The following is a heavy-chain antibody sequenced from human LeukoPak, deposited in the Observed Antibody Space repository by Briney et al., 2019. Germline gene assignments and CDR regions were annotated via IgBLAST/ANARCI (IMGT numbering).Heavy chain of an antibody. CDR2: ISAYNGHT. Sequence: GASVKVSCKASGYTFSNYGIGWVRQAPGQGLEWMGWISAYNGHTNYAQRLQGRVTMTTDTSTSTLYMELRSLRSDDTAVYYCARHRLPRVYYDSSGYYHNGFDIWGQGTMVTVSS. D-gene: IGHD3-22*01. V-gene: IGHV1-18*01. J-gene: IGHJ3*02. CDR3: ARHRLPRVYYDSSGYYHNGFDI. CDR1: GYTFSNYG.